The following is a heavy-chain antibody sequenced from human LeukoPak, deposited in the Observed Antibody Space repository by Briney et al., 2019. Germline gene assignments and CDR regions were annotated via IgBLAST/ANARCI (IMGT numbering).Heavy chain of an antibody. V-gene: IGHV3-23*01. CDR1: GFTFRSYA. D-gene: IGHD5/OR15-5a*01. Sequence: GGSLRLSCVASGFTFRSYAMGWVRQAPGKGLEWVSATSGSGDSTYYADSVKGRFTISRDNSKNTLYLQMNGLRAEDTAVYYCAKGNLRGPPPNIDYWGQGTLAIVSS. CDR2: TSGSGDST. CDR3: AKGNLRGPPPNIDY. J-gene: IGHJ4*02.